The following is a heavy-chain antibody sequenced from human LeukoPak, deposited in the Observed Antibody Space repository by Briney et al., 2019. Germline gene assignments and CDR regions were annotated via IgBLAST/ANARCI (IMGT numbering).Heavy chain of an antibody. D-gene: IGHD1-26*01. CDR2: IYSGGST. CDR1: GFTVSSNY. CDR3: ARVIIVGATGI. Sequence: PGGSLRLSCAASGFTVSSNYMSWVRQAPGKGLEWVSSIYSGGSTYYADSVKGRFTISRDNAKNSLFLQMNSLTAEDTAVYYCARVIIVGATGIWGQGTMVTVSS. J-gene: IGHJ3*02. V-gene: IGHV3-53*01.